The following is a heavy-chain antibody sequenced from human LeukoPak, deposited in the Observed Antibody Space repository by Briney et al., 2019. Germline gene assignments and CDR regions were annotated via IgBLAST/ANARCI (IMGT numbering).Heavy chain of an antibody. CDR1: GFTVSNNE. V-gene: IGHV3-53*01. D-gene: IGHD3-22*01. Sequence: GGSLRLSCAASGFTVSNNEMSWVRQAPGKGLEWVSVTRTDGSADYADSVKGRFTVSRDNSKNTLYLQMSSLRVEDTAVYYCRGWLTSYNMDVWGRGTTVTVSS. CDR2: TRTDGSA. CDR3: RGWLTSYNMDV. J-gene: IGHJ6*03.